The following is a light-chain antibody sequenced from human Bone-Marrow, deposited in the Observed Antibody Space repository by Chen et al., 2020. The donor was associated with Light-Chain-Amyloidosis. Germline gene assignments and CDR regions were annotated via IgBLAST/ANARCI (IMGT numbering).Light chain of an antibody. V-gene: IGLV2-14*01. CDR1: SSDVGGDNH. CDR2: EVT. Sequence: SALNQPASVSGSPGQSITIYCTGTSSDVGGDNHVSWYQQHPDKAPKLMIYEVTNLPSWVPDRFSGSKSDNTASLTISGLQTEDEADYCCSSYTITNTLVFGSGTRVTVL. CDR3: SSYTITNTLV. J-gene: IGLJ1*01.